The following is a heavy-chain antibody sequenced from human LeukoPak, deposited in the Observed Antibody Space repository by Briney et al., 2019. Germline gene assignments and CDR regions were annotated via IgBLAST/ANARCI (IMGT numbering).Heavy chain of an antibody. D-gene: IGHD1-26*01. J-gene: IGHJ4*02. CDR3: ARDLVGAAYFDY. V-gene: IGHV4-39*02. CDR2: IYYSGST. Sequence: SETLSLTCTVSGGSISSSSYYWGWIRQPPGKGLEWIGSIYYSGSTYYNPSLKSRVTISVDTSKNQFSLKLCSVTAADTAVYYCARDLVGAAYFDYWGQGTLVTVSS. CDR1: GGSISSSSYY.